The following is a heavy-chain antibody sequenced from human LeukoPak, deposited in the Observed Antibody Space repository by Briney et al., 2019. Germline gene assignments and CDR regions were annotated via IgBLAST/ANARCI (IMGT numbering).Heavy chain of an antibody. CDR3: ARYSASSGYGYFQH. CDR2: IYYSGST. J-gene: IGHJ1*01. V-gene: IGHV4-59*01. CDR1: GGSISSYY. D-gene: IGHD3-22*01. Sequence: SETLSLTCTVSGGSISSYYWSWIRQPPGKGLEWIGYIYYSGSTNYNPSLKSRVTISVDTSKNQFSLKLSSVTAADTAVYYCARYSASSGYGYFQHWGQGTLVTVSS.